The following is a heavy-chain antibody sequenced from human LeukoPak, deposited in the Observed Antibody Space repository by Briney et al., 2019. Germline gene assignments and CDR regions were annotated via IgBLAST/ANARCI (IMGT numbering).Heavy chain of an antibody. V-gene: IGHV4-39*07. J-gene: IGHJ6*03. CDR3: AEDYYMDV. CDR2: IYYSGST. CDR1: GGSISSSRYQ. Sequence: SETLSLTCTVSGGSISSSRYQWGWIRQPPGKGLEWIGRIYYSGSTHYNPSLKSRVTISVDTSKNQFSLKLSSVTAADTAVYYCAEDYYMDVWGKGTTVTVSS.